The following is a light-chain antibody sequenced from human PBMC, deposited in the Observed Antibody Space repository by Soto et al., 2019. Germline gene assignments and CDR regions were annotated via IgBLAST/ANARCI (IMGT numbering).Light chain of an antibody. Sequence: DIQLTQSPSFLSASVGDRVTMTCRASQGISTYLAWYQQKPGKAPKLLIYAASTLQSGVPSRFSGSGSGTEFALAISSLQPEDFATYCCQKLITYPQTFGQGTKVDSK. CDR3: QKLITYPQT. CDR1: QGISTY. J-gene: IGKJ1*01. V-gene: IGKV1-9*01. CDR2: AAS.